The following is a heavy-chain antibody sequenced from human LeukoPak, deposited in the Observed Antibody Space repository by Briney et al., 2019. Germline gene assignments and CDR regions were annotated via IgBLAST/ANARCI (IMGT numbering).Heavy chain of an antibody. D-gene: IGHD2-8*02. CDR2: IYYSGST. J-gene: IGHJ3*02. V-gene: IGHV4-59*01. Sequence: PSETLSLTCTVSGGSISGYYWSWIRQPPGKGLEWIGYIYYSGSTNYNPSLKSRVTISVDKSKKQFSLKLSSVTAADTAVYYCARDPLGWSTDAFEIWGQGTMVTVSS. CDR1: GGSISGYY. CDR3: ARDPLGWSTDAFEI.